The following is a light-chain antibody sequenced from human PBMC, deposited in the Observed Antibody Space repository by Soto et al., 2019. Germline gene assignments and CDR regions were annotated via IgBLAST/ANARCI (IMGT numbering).Light chain of an antibody. J-gene: IGKJ1*01. CDR1: QRVNIN. CDR2: GAS. CDR3: QKYNNWPRT. V-gene: IGKV3-15*01. Sequence: EVAMAQTPVTLAVSPGERAHLSCRASQRVNINLAWYQQKPGQAPRLLIYGASTRATGIPARFSGSGSGTEFTLTISSMQSEELGVYYCQKYNNWPRTFGQGTKVDIK.